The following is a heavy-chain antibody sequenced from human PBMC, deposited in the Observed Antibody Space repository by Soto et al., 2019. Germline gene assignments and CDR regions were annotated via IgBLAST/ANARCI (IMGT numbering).Heavy chain of an antibody. CDR1: GGSFSGYY. Sequence: SETLSLTCAVYGGSFSGYYWTWIRQPPGKGLEWIGEINHSGSTNYTPSLKSRVTISVDTSKNQFSLTLSSVTAADTAMYYCARLGGYYQAFDQWGQGSLVTVSS. CDR3: ARLGGYYQAFDQ. D-gene: IGHD3-22*01. V-gene: IGHV4-34*01. J-gene: IGHJ4*02. CDR2: INHSGST.